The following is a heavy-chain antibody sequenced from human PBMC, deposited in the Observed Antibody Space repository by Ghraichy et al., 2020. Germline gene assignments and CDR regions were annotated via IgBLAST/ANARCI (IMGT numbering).Heavy chain of an antibody. CDR2: ISYDGSNK. D-gene: IGHD2-15*01. CDR3: AKGPGRLGYCSGGSCFDFDY. CDR1: GFTFSSYG. J-gene: IGHJ4*02. Sequence: GGSLRLSCAASGFTFSSYGTHWVRQAPGKGLEWVAVISYDGSNKYYADSVKGRFTISRDNSKNTLYLQMNSLRAEDTAVYYCAKGPGRLGYCSGGSCFDFDYWGQGTLVTVSS. V-gene: IGHV3-30*18.